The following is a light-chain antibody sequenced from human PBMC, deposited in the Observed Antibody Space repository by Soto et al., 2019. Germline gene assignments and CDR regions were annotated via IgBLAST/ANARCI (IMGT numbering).Light chain of an antibody. CDR3: QQRSHWPPT. J-gene: IGKJ3*01. Sequence: EIVLTQSPATLSLSPGERATLSCRASQSVSSYLAWYQQKPGQAPRLLIYDASNRATGIPARFSGSGSGKNFTLTISSLEPEDFAVYYCQQRSHWPPTFGPGTKVDIK. CDR1: QSVSSY. V-gene: IGKV3-11*01. CDR2: DAS.